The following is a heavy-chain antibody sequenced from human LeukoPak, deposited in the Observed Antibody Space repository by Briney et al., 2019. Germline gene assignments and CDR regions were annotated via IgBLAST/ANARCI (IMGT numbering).Heavy chain of an antibody. CDR3: AKEAGYSSGWRDWPLDY. CDR2: ISGSGGST. J-gene: IGHJ4*02. CDR1: GFTFSSYA. Sequence: RSGGSLRLSCAASGFTFSSYAMSWVRQAPGKGLEWVSAISGSGGSTYYADSVKGRFTISRDNSKNTLYLQMNSLRAEDTAVYYCAKEAGYSSGWRDWPLDYWGQGTLVTVSS. D-gene: IGHD6-19*01. V-gene: IGHV3-23*01.